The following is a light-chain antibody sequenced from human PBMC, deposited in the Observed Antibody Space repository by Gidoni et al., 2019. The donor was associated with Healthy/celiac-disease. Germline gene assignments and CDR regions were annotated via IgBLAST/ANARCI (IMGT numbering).Light chain of an antibody. CDR1: RSNSGGGYD. V-gene: IGLV1-40*01. CDR2: GKN. CDR3: QSEDSRLSGYV. J-gene: IGLJ1*01. Sequence: QSVLTQPPSVSGAPGQTVTISCTGSRSNSGGGYDVHCYQQFPGTAPKVLIYGKNKRPSGVPDRFSGSKAGTPASLTITGLQAEDDADYYCQSEDSRLSGYVFGTGTWVTVL.